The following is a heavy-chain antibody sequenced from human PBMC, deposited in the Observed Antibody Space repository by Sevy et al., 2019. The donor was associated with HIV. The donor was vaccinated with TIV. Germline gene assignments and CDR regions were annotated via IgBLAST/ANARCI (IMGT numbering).Heavy chain of an antibody. Sequence: GGSLRLSCAASGFTFSTYWMHWVRRAPGKGLVWVSRIDSGGSSKIYADSAKGRFNISRDNSKNTLYLQMNSLRADDTAIYYGAGGGLQHTVDYWGQGTLVTVSS. J-gene: IGHJ4*02. D-gene: IGHD2-21*01. CDR1: GFTFSTYW. CDR2: IDSGGSSK. CDR3: AGGGLQHTVDY. V-gene: IGHV3-74*01.